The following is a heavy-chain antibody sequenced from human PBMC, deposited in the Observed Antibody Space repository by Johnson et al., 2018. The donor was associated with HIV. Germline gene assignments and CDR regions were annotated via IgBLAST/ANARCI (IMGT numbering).Heavy chain of an antibody. CDR2: IRYDGSNK. Sequence: HVQLVESGGGVVQPGGSLRLSCAASGFTFSSYGMHWVRQAPGKGLEWVAFIRYDGSNKYYVDSVKGRFTISRDNSKNTLSLQMNSLRAEDTAVYYCTKMGALGAFDIWGQGTMVTVSS. J-gene: IGHJ3*02. V-gene: IGHV3-30*02. CDR1: GFTFSSYG. CDR3: TKMGALGAFDI. D-gene: IGHD3-16*01.